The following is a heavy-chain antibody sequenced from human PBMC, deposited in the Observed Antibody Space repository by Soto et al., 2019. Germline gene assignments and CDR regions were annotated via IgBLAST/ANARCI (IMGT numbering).Heavy chain of an antibody. CDR2: IYYSGST. D-gene: IGHD5-18*01. CDR3: ASASGNSYGYPDAFDI. Sequence: QVQLQESGPGLVKPSETLSLTCTVSGGSVSSGSYYWSWIRQPPGKGLEWIGYIYYSGSTNYNPSLKSRVTLSVXTXKXXFSVKLSSVTAADTAVYYCASASGNSYGYPDAFDIWGQGTMVTVSS. CDR1: GGSVSSGSYY. J-gene: IGHJ3*02. V-gene: IGHV4-61*01.